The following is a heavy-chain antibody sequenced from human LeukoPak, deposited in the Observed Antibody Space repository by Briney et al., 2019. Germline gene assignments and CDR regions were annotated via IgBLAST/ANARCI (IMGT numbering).Heavy chain of an antibody. CDR3: ARSLSGWYN. Sequence: GGSLRLFCAASGFTFNNYWMHWVRQAPGKGLVWVSRINSDGSRTNYADSVKGRFTISRDNAKKTLYLQMNSLRAEDTAVYYCARSLSGWYNWGQGTLVTVSS. D-gene: IGHD6-19*01. J-gene: IGHJ4*02. V-gene: IGHV3-74*01. CDR1: GFTFNNYW. CDR2: INSDGSRT.